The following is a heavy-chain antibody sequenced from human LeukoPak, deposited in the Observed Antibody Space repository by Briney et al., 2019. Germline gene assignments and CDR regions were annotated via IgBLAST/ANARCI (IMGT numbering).Heavy chain of an antibody. V-gene: IGHV3-7*01. Sequence: GGSLLLSCAASGFTFSSTWMSCVRPPPGKGLEWVGNIQPDGSEEYPVDSVKGRFTISRDNAKNTLYLQMNDLRAEDTAVYYCARRIAAAGMLDYWGQGTLVTVSS. D-gene: IGHD6-13*01. CDR2: IQPDGSEE. CDR1: GFTFSSTW. CDR3: ARRIAAAGMLDY. J-gene: IGHJ4*02.